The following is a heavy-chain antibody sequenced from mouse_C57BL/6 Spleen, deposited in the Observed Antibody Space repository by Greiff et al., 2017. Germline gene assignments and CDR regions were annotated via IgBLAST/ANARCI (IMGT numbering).Heavy chain of an antibody. Sequence: ESGPGMVKPSQSLSLTCTVTGYSITSGYDWHWIRHFPGNKLEWMGYISYSGSTNYNPSLKSRISITHDTSKNHFFLKLNSVTTEDTATYYCARGGALYGDFDVWGTGTTVTVSS. CDR3: ARGGALYGDFDV. J-gene: IGHJ1*03. CDR2: ISYSGST. CDR1: GYSITSGYD. V-gene: IGHV3-1*01.